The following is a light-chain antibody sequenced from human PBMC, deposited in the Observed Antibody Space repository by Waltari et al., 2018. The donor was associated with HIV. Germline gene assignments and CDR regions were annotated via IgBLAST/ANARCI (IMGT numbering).Light chain of an antibody. Sequence: QSALTQPRSVSGSPGQSVTISCPGTSSDVGGHNYVSWYQQHPGKAPKLMMYDVSKRPSGVPDRFSGSKSGNTASLTMSGLQAEDEGDYYCRSYAGSYTLWVFGGGTKLTVL. CDR3: RSYAGSYTLWV. CDR1: SSDVGGHNY. J-gene: IGLJ3*02. CDR2: DVS. V-gene: IGLV2-11*01.